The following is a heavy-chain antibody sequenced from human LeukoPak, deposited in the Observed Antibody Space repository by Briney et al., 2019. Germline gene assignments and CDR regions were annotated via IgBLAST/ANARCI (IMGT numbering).Heavy chain of an antibody. CDR3: ARVRYNWNRDFDY. Sequence: SETLSLTCTVSGGSISSTNYYWGWIRQPPGKGLEWIGSISYSGGTYYNPSLKSRVTISVNTPKNQFSLKLSSVTAADTAVYYCARVRYNWNRDFDYWGQGTLVTVSS. CDR2: ISYSGGT. D-gene: IGHD1-20*01. J-gene: IGHJ4*02. V-gene: IGHV4-39*07. CDR1: GGSISSTNYY.